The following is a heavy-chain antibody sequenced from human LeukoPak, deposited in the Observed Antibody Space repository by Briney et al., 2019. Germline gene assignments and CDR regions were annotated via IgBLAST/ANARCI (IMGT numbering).Heavy chain of an antibody. CDR3: ARGGSYNLDY. Sequence: SQTLSLTCAISGDSVSSNSAAWNWIRRSPSRGLEWLGRTYYRSKWYNHYAVSVRSRITINPDTSKNQFSLHLSSVTPEDTAVYYCARGGSYNLDYWGQGTLVTVSS. V-gene: IGHV6-1*01. CDR2: TYYRSKWYN. D-gene: IGHD1-26*01. J-gene: IGHJ4*02. CDR1: GDSVSSNSAA.